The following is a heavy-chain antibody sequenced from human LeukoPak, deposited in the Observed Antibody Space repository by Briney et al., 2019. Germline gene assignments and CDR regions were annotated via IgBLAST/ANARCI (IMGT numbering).Heavy chain of an antibody. CDR2: ISYDGSNK. D-gene: IGHD4-11*01. Sequence: GRSLRLSCAASGFTFSSYAMHWVRQALGKGLEWVAVISYDGSNKYYADSVKGRFIISRDNSKNTLYLQMNSLRAEDTAVYYCARDPVRRASGTTEIDYWGQGTLVTVSS. CDR3: ARDPVRRASGTTEIDY. CDR1: GFTFSSYA. V-gene: IGHV3-30-3*01. J-gene: IGHJ4*02.